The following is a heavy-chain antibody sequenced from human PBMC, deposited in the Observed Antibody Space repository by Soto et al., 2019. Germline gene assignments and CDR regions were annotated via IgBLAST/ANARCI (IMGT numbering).Heavy chain of an antibody. D-gene: IGHD6-19*01. CDR3: ARAGGSGWSLDY. Sequence: QGQLVESGGGLVQPGGSLRLSCAASGYIFSDYYMTGIRQAPGKGLEWVSYISTSVTIISYADSVKGRFTISRDDAKNSRYLQMNILRADEPAIYYCARAGGSGWSLDYWGQGTLVTVSS. CDR1: GYIFSDYY. CDR2: ISTSVTII. V-gene: IGHV3-11*01. J-gene: IGHJ4*02.